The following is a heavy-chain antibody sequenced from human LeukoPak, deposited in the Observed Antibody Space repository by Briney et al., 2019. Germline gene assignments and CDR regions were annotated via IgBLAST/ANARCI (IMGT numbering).Heavy chain of an antibody. J-gene: IGHJ4*02. D-gene: IGHD5-18*01. V-gene: IGHV3-23*01. CDR1: GFTFSSYA. Sequence: TGGSLRLSCAPSGFTFSSYAMNWVRQAPGKGLEWVSGISGSGGSTYYADSVKGRFTISRDNSKNTLYLQMNSLRAEDTAVYYCAKPRGYTYGTDYWGQGTLVTVSS. CDR2: ISGSGGST. CDR3: AKPRGYTYGTDY.